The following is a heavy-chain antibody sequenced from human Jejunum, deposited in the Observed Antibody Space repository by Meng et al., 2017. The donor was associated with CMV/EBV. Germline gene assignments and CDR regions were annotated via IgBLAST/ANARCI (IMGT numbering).Heavy chain of an antibody. CDR3: ARYYCASSNCYPFDS. V-gene: IGHV4-34*01. CDR2: INHSGSA. Sequence: YGGSFSGCSWSWIRQSPGQGLEWIGQINHSGSASYNPSLRRRVTISEDTSKNQFSLRLTSVTAADTATYYCARYYCASSNCYPFDSWGQGELVTVSS. CDR1: GGSFSGCS. J-gene: IGHJ4*02. D-gene: IGHD2-2*01.